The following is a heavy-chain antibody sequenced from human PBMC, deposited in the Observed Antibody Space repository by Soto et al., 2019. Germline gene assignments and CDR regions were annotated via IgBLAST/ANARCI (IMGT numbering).Heavy chain of an antibody. V-gene: IGHV4-38-2*01. D-gene: IGHD3-9*01. CDR1: GYPISSGYY. Sequence: SETLSLTCAVSGYPISSGYYWRWIRQPPGKGLEWIGSIYHSGSTYYNPSLKSRVTISVDTSKNQFSLKLSSVTAADTAVYYCARQYNSGYIFFDYWGQGTLVTVSS. J-gene: IGHJ4*02. CDR2: IYHSGST. CDR3: ARQYNSGYIFFDY.